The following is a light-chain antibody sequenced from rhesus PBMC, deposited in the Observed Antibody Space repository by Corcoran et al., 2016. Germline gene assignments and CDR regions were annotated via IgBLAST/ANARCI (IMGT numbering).Light chain of an antibody. CDR3: QQGYSTPFT. CDR2: YAN. Sequence: DIQMSQSPSSLSASVGARVTITCRASQGISSYLNWYQQKPGKAPKLLIYYANSLASGVPSMLCGSGSGTDYTLTISSLQPEDFATYYCQQGYSTPFTFGPGTKLDIK. CDR1: QGISSY. J-gene: IGKJ3*01. V-gene: IGKV1-32*03.